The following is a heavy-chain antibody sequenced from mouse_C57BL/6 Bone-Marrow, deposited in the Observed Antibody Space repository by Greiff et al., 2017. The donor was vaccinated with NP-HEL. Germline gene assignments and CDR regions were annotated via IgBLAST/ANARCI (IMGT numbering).Heavy chain of an antibody. V-gene: IGHV1-69*01. Sequence: QVQLQQPGAELVMPGASVKLSCKASGYTFTSYWMHWVKQRPGQGLEWIGEIDPSDSYTNDNQKFKGKSTLTVDKSSSTAYMQLSSLTSEDSAVYYCARGTTDPYYFDYWGQGTTLTVSS. CDR1: GYTFTSYW. J-gene: IGHJ2*01. CDR2: IDPSDSYT. CDR3: ARGTTDPYYFDY. D-gene: IGHD1-1*01.